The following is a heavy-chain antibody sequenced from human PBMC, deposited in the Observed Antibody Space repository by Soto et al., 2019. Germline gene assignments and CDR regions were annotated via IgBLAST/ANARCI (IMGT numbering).Heavy chain of an antibody. Sequence: SETLSLTCAVYGGSFSGYYWSWIRQPPGKRLEWIGEINHSGSTNYNPSLKSRVTISVDTSKNQFSLKLSSVTAADTAVYYCARGKRELFGGFFYYYYYIVVWGKGTTVTVS. CDR1: GGSFSGYY. V-gene: IGHV4-34*01. CDR2: INHSGST. CDR3: ARGKRELFGGFFYYYYYIVV. D-gene: IGHD1-26*01. J-gene: IGHJ6*03.